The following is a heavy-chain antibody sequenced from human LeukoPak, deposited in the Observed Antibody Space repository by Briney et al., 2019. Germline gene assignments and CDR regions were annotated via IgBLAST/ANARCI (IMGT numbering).Heavy chain of an antibody. V-gene: IGHV1-69*13. CDR1: GGTFSSYA. CDR3: AREASELGGLDY. J-gene: IGHJ4*02. Sequence: GASVKVSCKASGGTFSSYAISWVRQAPGQGLEWMGGIIPIFGTANYAQKFQGRVTIPADESTSTAYMELSSLRSEDTAVYYCAREASELGGLDYWGQGTLVTVSS. D-gene: IGHD3-10*01. CDR2: IIPIFGTA.